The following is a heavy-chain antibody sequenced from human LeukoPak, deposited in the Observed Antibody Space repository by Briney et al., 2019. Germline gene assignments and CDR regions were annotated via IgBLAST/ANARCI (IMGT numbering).Heavy chain of an antibody. CDR2: IYYSGST. J-gene: IGHJ4*02. Sequence: PSETLSLTCTVSGGSISSYYWSWIRQPPGKGLEWIGYIYYSGSTNYNPSLKSRVTISVDTSKNQFSLKLSSVAAADTAVYYCARGPRSGWGYFDYWGQGTLVIVSS. CDR1: GGSISSYY. CDR3: ARGPRSGWGYFDY. D-gene: IGHD6-19*01. V-gene: IGHV4-59*01.